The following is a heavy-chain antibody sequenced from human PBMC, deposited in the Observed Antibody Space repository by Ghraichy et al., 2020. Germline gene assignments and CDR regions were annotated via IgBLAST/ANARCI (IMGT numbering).Heavy chain of an antibody. D-gene: IGHD4-23*01. J-gene: IGHJ2*01. V-gene: IGHV4-4*02. CDR1: GGSISSSNW. CDR3: ARLRPNSRGWYFDL. Sequence: SETLSLTCAVSGGSISSSNWWSWVRQPPGKGLEWIGEIYHSGSTNYNPSPKSRVTISVDKSKNQFSLKLSSVTAADTAVYYCARLRPNSRGWYFDLWGRGTLVTVSS. CDR2: IYHSGST.